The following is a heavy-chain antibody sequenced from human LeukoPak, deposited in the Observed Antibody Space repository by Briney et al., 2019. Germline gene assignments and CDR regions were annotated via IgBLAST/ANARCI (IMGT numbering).Heavy chain of an antibody. J-gene: IGHJ5*02. D-gene: IGHD3-10*01. V-gene: IGHV3-30*02. CDR1: GFTFSSYG. CDR2: IGYDGRNK. Sequence: GGSLRLSCAASGFTFSSYGIHWVRQAPGKGLEWVTFIGYDGRNKYYADSVKGRFTISRDNSKNTLYLQMNSLRAEDTAVYYCARVIYGSGTYYKGWFDPWGQGTLVTVSS. CDR3: ARVIYGSGTYYKGWFDP.